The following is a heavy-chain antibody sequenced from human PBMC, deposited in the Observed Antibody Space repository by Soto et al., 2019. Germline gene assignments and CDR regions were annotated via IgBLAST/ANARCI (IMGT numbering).Heavy chain of an antibody. CDR2: ISPYTGNT. J-gene: IGHJ6*02. Sequence: QVQLVQSGDEVKKPGASVKVPCKAPGYIFVNYGIAWVRQAPRQGLEWMGWISPYTGNTHSASKVQGRLTMTTDTSTSTAYMDLGSLTSDDTAVYYCVMVDNYVTPTPQDFWRQVTTGTVSS. D-gene: IGHD3-16*01. V-gene: IGHV1-18*01. CDR3: VMVDNYVTPTPQDF. CDR1: GYIFVNYG.